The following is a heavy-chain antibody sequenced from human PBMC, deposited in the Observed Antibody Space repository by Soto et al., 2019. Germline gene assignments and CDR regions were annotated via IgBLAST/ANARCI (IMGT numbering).Heavy chain of an antibody. Sequence: EVQLLESGGGLVQPGGSLRLSCAASGFTFSSYAMSWVRQAPGKGLEWVSAISGSGGSTYYADSVKGRFTISRDNSKNTLDLQMNSLRAEDTAVYYCAKDDSSGYGENDYWGQGTLVTVSS. CDR2: ISGSGGST. CDR1: GFTFSSYA. V-gene: IGHV3-23*01. D-gene: IGHD3-22*01. CDR3: AKDDSSGYGENDY. J-gene: IGHJ4*02.